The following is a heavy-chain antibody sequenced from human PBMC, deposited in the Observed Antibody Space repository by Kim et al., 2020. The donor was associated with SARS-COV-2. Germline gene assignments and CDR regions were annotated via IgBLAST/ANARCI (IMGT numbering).Heavy chain of an antibody. D-gene: IGHD3-3*01. J-gene: IGHJ5*02. Sequence: TIYYADSGKGRFTISRDNAKNSLYLQMNSLRAEDTAVYYCARDSLSGQHPWGQGTLVTVSS. V-gene: IGHV3-11*01. CDR2: TI. CDR3: ARDSLSGQHP.